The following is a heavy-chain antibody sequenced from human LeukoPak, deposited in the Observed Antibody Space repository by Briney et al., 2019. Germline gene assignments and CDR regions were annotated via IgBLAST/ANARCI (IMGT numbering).Heavy chain of an antibody. D-gene: IGHD3/OR15-3a*01. CDR3: ARQTGSGLFILP. V-gene: IGHV4-59*04. CDR2: IYYSGIT. Sequence: SETLSLTCTVSGGSISSYYWSWIRQPPGKGLEWIGSIYYSGITYYNPSLKSRVTISVDTSKNQFSLRLTSVTAADTAVYYCARQTGSGLFILPGGQGTLVTVSS. J-gene: IGHJ4*02. CDR1: GGSISSYY.